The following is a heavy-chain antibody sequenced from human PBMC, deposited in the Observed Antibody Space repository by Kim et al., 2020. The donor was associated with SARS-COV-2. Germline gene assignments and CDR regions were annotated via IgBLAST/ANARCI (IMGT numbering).Heavy chain of an antibody. J-gene: IGHJ5*02. CDR2: INTNTGNP. CDR1: GYTFTNYG. V-gene: IGHV7-4-1*02. CDR3: ARDLRLPSGHKWFDP. D-gene: IGHD2-21*02. Sequence: ASVKVSCKASGYTFTNYGVNWVRQAPGQGLEWMGWINTNTGNPTYAQGFTGRFVFSLDTSVSTAYLQISSLKAEDTAVYYCARDLRLPSGHKWFDPWGQGTLVTVSS.